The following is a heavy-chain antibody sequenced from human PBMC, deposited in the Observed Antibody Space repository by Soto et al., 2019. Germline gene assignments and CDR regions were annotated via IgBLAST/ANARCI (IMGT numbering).Heavy chain of an antibody. V-gene: IGHV1-69*13. D-gene: IGHD6-13*01. J-gene: IGHJ4*02. CDR3: AREIQGSSEVVFDY. CDR2: IIPIFGTA. CDR1: GGTFSSYA. Sequence: ASVKVSCKASGGTFSSYAISWVRQAPGQGLEWIGGIIPIFGTANYAQKFQGRVTITADESTSTAYMELSSLRSEDTAVYYCAREIQGSSEVVFDYWGQGSLVTVSS.